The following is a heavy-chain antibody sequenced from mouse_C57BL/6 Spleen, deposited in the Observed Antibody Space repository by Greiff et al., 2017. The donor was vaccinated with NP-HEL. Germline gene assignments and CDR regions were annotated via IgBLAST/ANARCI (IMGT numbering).Heavy chain of an antibody. CDR1: GFTFSSYA. Sequence: EVHLVESGGGLVKPGGSLKLSCAASGFTFSSYAMSWVRQTPEKRLEWVATISDGGSYTYYPDNVKGRFTFSRDNAKNNLYLQMSHLKSEDTAMYYCARGDYGSSDYAMDYWGQGTSVTVSS. CDR3: ARGDYGSSDYAMDY. V-gene: IGHV5-4*01. D-gene: IGHD1-1*01. CDR2: ISDGGSYT. J-gene: IGHJ4*01.